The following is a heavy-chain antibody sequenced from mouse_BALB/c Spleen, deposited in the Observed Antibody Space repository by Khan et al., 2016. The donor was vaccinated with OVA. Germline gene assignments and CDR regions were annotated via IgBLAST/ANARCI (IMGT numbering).Heavy chain of an antibody. J-gene: IGHJ2*01. CDR2: IYPGSDNA. V-gene: IGHV1-81*01. CDR1: GYTFTYYV. CDR3: ARGAGYYVYFDY. D-gene: IGHD2-3*01. Sequence: QVQLQQSGPELVKPGASVKMSCKASGYTFTYYVITWVKQRTGQGLEWIGEIYPGSDNAYYNERFKGKATLTADKSSNTTHLPLSSLTSEDSAVYFCARGAGYYVYFDYWGQGTTLTVSS.